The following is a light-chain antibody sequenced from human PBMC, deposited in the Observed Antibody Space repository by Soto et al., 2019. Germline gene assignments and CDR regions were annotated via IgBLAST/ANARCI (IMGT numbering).Light chain of an antibody. CDR1: QSVGNN. J-gene: IGKJ1*01. V-gene: IGKV3-15*01. CDR3: HQYNNWPRE. CDR2: GTS. Sequence: EIVMMQSPATLSVSPGERATLSCRASQSVGNNLAWYQQKAGQAPRLLIYGTSTRATGIPARFSGSGSGTDFTLTISSLQSEDFAVYYCHQYNNWPREFGQGTKVEIK.